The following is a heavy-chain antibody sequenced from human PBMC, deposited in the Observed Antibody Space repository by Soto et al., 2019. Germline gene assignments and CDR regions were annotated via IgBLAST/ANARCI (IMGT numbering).Heavy chain of an antibody. D-gene: IGHD2-15*01. CDR1: GGTFGSNA. CDR3: ARGDRVVANRVGMDV. J-gene: IGHJ6*02. Sequence: QVQLVQSGAEVRKPGSSVKVSCKASGGTFGSNAISWVRQAPGQGLEWMGGIIPEYGAANYAQKFEGRVTITADGSTSTAYMEMTSLTAEATAVYYCARGDRVVANRVGMDVWGQGTTVTVSS. CDR2: IIPEYGAA. V-gene: IGHV1-69*01.